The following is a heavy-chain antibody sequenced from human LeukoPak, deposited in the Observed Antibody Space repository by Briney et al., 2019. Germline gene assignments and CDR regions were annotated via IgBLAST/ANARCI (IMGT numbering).Heavy chain of an antibody. J-gene: IGHJ6*02. CDR1: GFTFGDHA. CDR2: IRSNAYRGTT. V-gene: IGHV3-49*04. CDR3: ARGPIQLWIHNAMDV. D-gene: IGHD5-18*01. Sequence: PGGSLRLSCRGSGFTFGDHAMSWVRQAPGKGLEWVGFIRSNAYRGTTEYAASVKGRFTISRDDSASIAYLQMNSLKTEDTAVYHCARGPIQLWIHNAMDVWGQGTTVTVSS.